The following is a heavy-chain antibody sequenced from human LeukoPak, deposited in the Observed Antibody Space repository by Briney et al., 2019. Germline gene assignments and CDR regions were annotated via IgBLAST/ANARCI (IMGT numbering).Heavy chain of an antibody. CDR1: GYTFTSYG. CDR2: ISACNGNT. V-gene: IGHV1-18*01. D-gene: IGHD3-16*01. J-gene: IGHJ4*02. CDR3: ARDPVVDDYVWGSYIGVDY. Sequence: SVKVSCKASGYTFTSYGISWVRQAPGQGLEWMGWISACNGNTNYAQKLQGRVTMTTDTSTSTAYMELRSLRSDDTAVYYCARDPVVDDYVWGSYIGVDYWGQGTLVTVSS.